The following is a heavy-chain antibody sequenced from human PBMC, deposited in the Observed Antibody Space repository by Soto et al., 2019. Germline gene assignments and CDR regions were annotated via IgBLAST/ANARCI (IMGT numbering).Heavy chain of an antibody. J-gene: IGHJ3*02. D-gene: IGHD3-9*01. CDR2: IYHSGST. CDR3: ARGTYYDILTGYYMGGFDAFDI. Sequence: SETLSLTCAVSGGSISSGGYSWSWIRQPPGKGLEWIGYIYHSGSTYYNPSLKSRVTISVDTSKNQFSLKLSSVTAADTAVYYCARGTYYDILTGYYMGGFDAFDIWGQGTMVTVSS. V-gene: IGHV4-30-2*01. CDR1: GGSISSGGYS.